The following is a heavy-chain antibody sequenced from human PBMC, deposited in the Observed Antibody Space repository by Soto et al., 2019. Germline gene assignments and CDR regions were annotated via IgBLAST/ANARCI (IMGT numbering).Heavy chain of an antibody. CDR1: GGSISSYY. D-gene: IGHD1-1*01. Sequence: SETLSLTCTVSGGSISSYYWSWIRQPPGKGLEWIGYIYYSGSTNYNPSLKSRVTISVDTSNNQFSLKLSSVTAADTAVYYCAKDSGIPRGTLIPNWFDPWGQGTLVTVSS. CDR3: AKDSGIPRGTLIPNWFDP. CDR2: IYYSGST. J-gene: IGHJ5*02. V-gene: IGHV4-59*12.